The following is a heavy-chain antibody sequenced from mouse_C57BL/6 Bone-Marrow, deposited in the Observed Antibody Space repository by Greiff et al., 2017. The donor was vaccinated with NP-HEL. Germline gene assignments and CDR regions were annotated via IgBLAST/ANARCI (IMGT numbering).Heavy chain of an antibody. J-gene: IGHJ1*03. CDR3: ARSGLWLRRWYFDV. V-gene: IGHV1-81*01. D-gene: IGHD2-2*01. Sequence: QVQLKQSGAELARPGASVKLSCKASGYTFTSYGISWVKQRTGQGLEWIGEIYPRSGNTYYNEKFKGKATLTADKSSSTAYMELRSLTSEDSAVYFCARSGLWLRRWYFDVWGTGTTVTVSS. CDR1: GYTFTSYG. CDR2: IYPRSGNT.